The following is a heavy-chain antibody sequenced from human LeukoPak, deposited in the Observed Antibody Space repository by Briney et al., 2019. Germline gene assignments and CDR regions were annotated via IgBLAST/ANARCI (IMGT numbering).Heavy chain of an antibody. J-gene: IGHJ6*03. Sequence: GGSLRLSCAASGFTFSSYGMHWVRQAPGRGLEWVAVIWFDGTKTYYADSVKGRFTISRDNSKDTLYLQMNDLRVEDTAMYYCAKERQTTVSLFYYNYYMDVWGTGTTVTVSS. D-gene: IGHD4-11*01. V-gene: IGHV3-33*06. CDR1: GFTFSSYG. CDR2: IWFDGTKT. CDR3: AKERQTTVSLFYYNYYMDV.